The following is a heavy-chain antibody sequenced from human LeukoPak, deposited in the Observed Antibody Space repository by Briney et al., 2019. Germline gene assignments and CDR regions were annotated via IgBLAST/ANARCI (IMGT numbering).Heavy chain of an antibody. V-gene: IGHV3-23*01. CDR1: GFTFSSYA. CDR3: ANSYYYDSSGYYYVAY. CDR2: ISGSGGST. J-gene: IGHJ4*02. Sequence: GGSLRLSCAASGFTFSSYAMSWVRQAPGKGLEWVSAISGSGGSTYYADSVKGRFTISRDNSKNTLYLQTNSLRAEDTAVYYCANSYYYDSSGYYYVAYWGQGTLVTVSS. D-gene: IGHD3-22*01.